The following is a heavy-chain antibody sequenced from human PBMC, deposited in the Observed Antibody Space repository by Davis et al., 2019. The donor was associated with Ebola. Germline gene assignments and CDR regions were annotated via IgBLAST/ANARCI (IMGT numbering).Heavy chain of an antibody. CDR1: GFVFSNYV. J-gene: IGHJ3*02. V-gene: IGHV3-23*01. Sequence: GGSLRLSCPASGFVFSNYVMSWVRQAPGKGLEWVSTLGTSADTYYADSVKGRFTISRDNSKNTLYLQMNGLRVEDTAIYYCAKDTSNIWFDIWGQGTMVTVSS. CDR3: AKDTSNIWFDI. CDR2: LGTSADT. D-gene: IGHD1-26*01.